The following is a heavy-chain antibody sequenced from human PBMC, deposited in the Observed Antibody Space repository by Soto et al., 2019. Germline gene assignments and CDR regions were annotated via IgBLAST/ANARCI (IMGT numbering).Heavy chain of an antibody. V-gene: IGHV3-23*01. CDR1: GFTFSSYA. J-gene: IGHJ4*02. CDR3: AKGSKGFDY. Sequence: EVQLLESGGGLVQPGGPLRLSCAASGFTFSSYAMTWVRQAPGKGLEWVSAITGGGDNTYYADSVKGRFTISRDNFKNTLYLQMNSLREEDTATYYCAKGSKGFDYWGQGTLVTVSS. CDR2: ITGGGDNT. D-gene: IGHD2-2*01.